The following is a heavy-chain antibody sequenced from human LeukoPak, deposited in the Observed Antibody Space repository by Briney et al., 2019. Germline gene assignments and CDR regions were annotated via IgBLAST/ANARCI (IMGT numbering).Heavy chain of an antibody. CDR1: GFTFADYT. V-gene: IGHV3-43*01. CDR2: ISWDGGST. J-gene: IGHJ6*02. CDR3: AKGSRGSGSYPSPGNYYGMDV. D-gene: IGHD3-10*01. Sequence: GGSLRLSCAASGFTFADYTMHWVRQAPGKGLEWVSLISWDGGSTYYADSVKGRFTISRDNSKNSLYLQMNSLRTEDTALYYCAKGSRGSGSYPSPGNYYGMDVWGQGTTVTVSS.